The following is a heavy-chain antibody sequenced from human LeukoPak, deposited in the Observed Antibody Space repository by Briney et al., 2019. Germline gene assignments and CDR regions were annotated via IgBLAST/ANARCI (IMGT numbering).Heavy chain of an antibody. Sequence: GGSLRLSCAASGFAFSAYGMHWVRQAPGKGLEWMAVISHDGSNKYYADSVQGRFTISRDNSKNTQYLQMNSLRAEDTAVYYCAKDPSRVTPGWGQGTLVTVSS. J-gene: IGHJ4*02. D-gene: IGHD5-18*01. V-gene: IGHV3-30*18. CDR3: AKDPSRVTPG. CDR2: ISHDGSNK. CDR1: GFAFSAYG.